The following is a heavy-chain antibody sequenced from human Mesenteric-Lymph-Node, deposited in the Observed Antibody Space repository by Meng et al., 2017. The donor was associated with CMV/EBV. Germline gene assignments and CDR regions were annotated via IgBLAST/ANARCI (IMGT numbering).Heavy chain of an antibody. CDR3: AKDCYPSGSDRRHTYFCHGMDV. Sequence: GGSLRLSCVASGFTFDDYAIHWVRQSPGRGLEWVSGITWNGDSIDYADSVRGRFTISRDNAKNSLYLQMNSLRVEDTALYYCAKDCYPSGSDRRHTYFCHGMDVWGQGTTVTVSS. CDR2: ITWNGDSI. J-gene: IGHJ6*02. CDR1: GFTFDDYA. D-gene: IGHD1-26*01. V-gene: IGHV3-9*01.